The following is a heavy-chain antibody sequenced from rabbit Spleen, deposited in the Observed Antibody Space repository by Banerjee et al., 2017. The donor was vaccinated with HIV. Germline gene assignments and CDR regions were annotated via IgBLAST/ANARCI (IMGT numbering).Heavy chain of an antibody. J-gene: IGHJ4*01. CDR3: ARDLAGVIGWNFGW. Sequence: QEQLTETGGGLVQPGGSLTLSCKASGIDFTKYYITWVRQAPGKGLEWIACIDTGDGDTYYANWAKGRFTISKISSTTVTLQMTSLTAADTATYFCARDLAGVIGWNFGWWGQGTLVTVS. D-gene: IGHD4-1*01. CDR2: IDTGDGDT. CDR1: GIDFTKYY. V-gene: IGHV1S45*01.